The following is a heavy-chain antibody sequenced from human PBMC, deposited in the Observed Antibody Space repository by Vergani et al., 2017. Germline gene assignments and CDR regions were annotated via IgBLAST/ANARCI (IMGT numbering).Heavy chain of an antibody. Sequence: EVHLLESGGGQVEAGGSLRLSCVASGFTFSNSAMSWVPQTSGKGLEWVSAISAHGDRTYYADSVKGRFTIYRDNAKNTVYLQMNSLKAEDRATYYCAREERSNTTPFVGDWGQGTLVTV. CDR2: ISAHGDRT. J-gene: IGHJ4*02. CDR1: GFTFSNSA. D-gene: IGHD2/OR15-2a*01. CDR3: AREERSNTTPFVGD. V-gene: IGHV3-23*01.